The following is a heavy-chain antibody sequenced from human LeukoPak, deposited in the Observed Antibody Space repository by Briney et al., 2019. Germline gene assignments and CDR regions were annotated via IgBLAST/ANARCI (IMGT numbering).Heavy chain of an antibody. D-gene: IGHD3-10*01. V-gene: IGHV3-48*03. CDR1: GFTFSSYE. CDR3: ARASGSASHSGDY. CDR2: ISSSGSTI. Sequence: GGSLRLSCAVSGFTFSSYEMNWVRQAPGKGLEWVSYISSSGSTIYYADSVKGRFTISRDNAKNSLYLQMNSLRAEDTAVYYCARASGSASHSGDYWGQGTLVTVSS. J-gene: IGHJ4*02.